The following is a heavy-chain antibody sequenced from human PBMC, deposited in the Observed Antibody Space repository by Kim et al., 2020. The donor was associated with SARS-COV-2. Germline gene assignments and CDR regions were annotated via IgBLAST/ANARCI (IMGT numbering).Heavy chain of an antibody. CDR1: GFTFNSYW. CDR2: INSEGSST. J-gene: IGHJ5*02. Sequence: GGSLRLSCAASGFTFNSYWMQWVRQAPGKGLVWVSRINSEGSSTRYADSVKGRFTISRDNAKNTLYLQMNSLRAEDTAVYYCARDPTCCSGGSCYSNGFDPWCQGSLVTVSS. V-gene: IGHV3-74*01. D-gene: IGHD2-15*01. CDR3: ARDPTCCSGGSCYSNGFDP.